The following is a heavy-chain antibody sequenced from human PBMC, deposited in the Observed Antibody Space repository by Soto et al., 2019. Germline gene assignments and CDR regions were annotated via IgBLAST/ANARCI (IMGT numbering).Heavy chain of an antibody. J-gene: IGHJ4*02. CDR2: ISSSSSTI. Sequence: EVQLVESGGGLVQPGGSLRLSCAANRFTFSSYSVNWVRQAPGKGLEWVSYISSSSSTIYYADSVKGRFTISRDNAKNSLYLQMNSLRDEDTSVYYCARGLYYYDSSGYWGYWGQGTLVTVSS. CDR1: RFTFSSYS. CDR3: ARGLYYYDSSGYWGY. D-gene: IGHD3-22*01. V-gene: IGHV3-48*02.